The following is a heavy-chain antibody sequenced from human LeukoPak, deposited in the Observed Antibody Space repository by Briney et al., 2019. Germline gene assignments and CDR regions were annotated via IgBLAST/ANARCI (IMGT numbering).Heavy chain of an antibody. V-gene: IGHV3-23*01. CDR2: VSGSGVST. CDR1: GCTFTNYA. CDR3: AKVLSVGNTGWYWGDFDH. D-gene: IGHD6-19*01. J-gene: IGHJ4*02. Sequence: GGSLRLSCAASGCTFTNYAMNWVRQAPGKGLKWVSTVSGSGVSTFYADSVRGRFTIPRDNSKDTLYLHMNSLRAEDTAVYYCAKVLSVGNTGWYWGDFDHWGQGTPVTVSS.